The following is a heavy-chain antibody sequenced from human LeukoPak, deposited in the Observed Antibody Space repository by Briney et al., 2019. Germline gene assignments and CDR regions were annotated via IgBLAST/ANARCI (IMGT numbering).Heavy chain of an antibody. CDR1: RFTFSSYA. CDR2: IIINVGST. Sequence: GGSLRLSRAASRFTFSSYAMHCVRQAPGKGLEYVSAIIINVGSTHCANSLKGRFTISRDNSKNTLYLKMGRLRAEDMAVYYCARDVVVRGVILNYYYYMDVWGKGTTVTISS. V-gene: IGHV3-64*01. D-gene: IGHD3-10*01. CDR3: ARDVVVRGVILNYYYYMDV. J-gene: IGHJ6*03.